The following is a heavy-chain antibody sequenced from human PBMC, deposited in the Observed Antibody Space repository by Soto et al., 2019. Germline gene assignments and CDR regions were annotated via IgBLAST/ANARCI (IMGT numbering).Heavy chain of an antibody. CDR3: ARYYFDSSGYSNWFDP. D-gene: IGHD3-22*01. Sequence: WTWSRQHPGKGLEWIAYIHYSGRTYYNPSLKSRVTISVDTSNNQFSLKLSSVTAADTAVYYCARYYFDSSGYSNWFDPWGQGTLVTVSS. CDR2: IHYSGRT. V-gene: IGHV4-31*02. J-gene: IGHJ5*02.